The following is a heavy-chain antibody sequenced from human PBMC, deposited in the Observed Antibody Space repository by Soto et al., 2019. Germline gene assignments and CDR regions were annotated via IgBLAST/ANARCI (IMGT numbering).Heavy chain of an antibody. CDR1: GFSFENYG. CDR2: IWNDVSLH. V-gene: IGHV3-33*06. Sequence: QVQMVESGGGVVQPGRSLRLSCAASGFSFENYGMHWVRQAPGRGLEWVAIIWNDVSLHYYSAAVKGRFTISRDNSKNTLYLEMNSLRAEDTAVYYCANLWGDGYNLGQDYNGMDVCGQGTTVIVS. D-gene: IGHD5-12*01. J-gene: IGHJ6*02. CDR3: ANLWGDGYNLGQDYNGMDV.